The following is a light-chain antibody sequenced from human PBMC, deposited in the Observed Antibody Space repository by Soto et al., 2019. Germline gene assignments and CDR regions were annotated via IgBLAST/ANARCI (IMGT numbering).Light chain of an antibody. Sequence: DIQMTQSPYTLSPSVGDRVSITCRASQSISGWLAWYQQKPGKAPKLLIYDASSLESGVPSRFSGSGSGTEFSLTISRLQPDDFATYYGQQYNSYSVNAFGQGTKLEI. CDR3: QQYNSYSVNA. V-gene: IGKV1-5*01. CDR1: QSISGW. J-gene: IGKJ2*01. CDR2: DAS.